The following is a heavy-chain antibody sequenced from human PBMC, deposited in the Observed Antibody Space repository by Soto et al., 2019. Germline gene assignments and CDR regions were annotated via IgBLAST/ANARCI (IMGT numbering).Heavy chain of an antibody. CDR3: GRDDYGIFPY. J-gene: IGHJ4*02. V-gene: IGHV1-2*02. CDR2: IDPKNGGT. CDR1: GYSISAYY. Sequence: VKVSCKASGYSISAYYIHWVRQAPGQGLEWMGWIDPKNGGTVSAQKFQGRLTMTRDTSISTVYMDLSGLTSDDTALYYCGRDDYGIFPYWGQGSLVTVS. D-gene: IGHD3-10*01.